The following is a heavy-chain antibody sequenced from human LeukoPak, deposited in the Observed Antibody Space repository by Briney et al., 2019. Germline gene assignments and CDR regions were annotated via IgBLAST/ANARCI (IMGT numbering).Heavy chain of an antibody. CDR2: IKQDGSEK. J-gene: IGHJ4*02. CDR1: GFTFSSYW. Sequence: GGSPRLSCAASGFTFSSYWMSWVRQAPGKGLEWVANIKQDGSEKYYVDSVKGRFTISRDNAKNSLYLQMNSLRAEDTAVYYCARAGFGVPYYYDSSGYYHFDYWGQGTLVTVSS. CDR3: ARAGFGVPYYYDSSGYYHFDY. D-gene: IGHD3-22*01. V-gene: IGHV3-7*05.